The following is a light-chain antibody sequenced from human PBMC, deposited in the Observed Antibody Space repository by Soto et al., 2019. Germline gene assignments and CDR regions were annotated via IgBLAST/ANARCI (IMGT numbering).Light chain of an antibody. J-gene: IGKJ1*01. CDR2: KAS. V-gene: IGKV1-5*03. CDR3: QQFRT. Sequence: DIQMTHSPSTLSASVGDRVTITCRASQSIGRWLAWYQQKPGKAPKLLIYKASSLESGVPSRFSGSGSGTEFTLTISSLQPDDFATYYCQQFRTFGQGTKVDIK. CDR1: QSIGRW.